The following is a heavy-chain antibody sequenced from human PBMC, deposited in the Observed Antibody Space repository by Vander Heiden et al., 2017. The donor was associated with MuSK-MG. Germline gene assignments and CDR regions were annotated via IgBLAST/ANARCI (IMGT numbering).Heavy chain of an antibody. J-gene: IGHJ4*02. D-gene: IGHD3-3*01. CDR1: GYTFTSYA. CDR3: ARGDFWSGPGDY. CDR2: INAGNGNT. V-gene: IGHV1-3*01. Sequence: QVQLVQSWAEAKKPGASVKVSCKASGYTFTSYAMHWVRKAPGQRLGWMGWINAGNGNTKYSQKFQSRVTITRDTSASTAYMELSSLRSEDTAVYYCARGDFWSGPGDYWGQGTLVTVSS.